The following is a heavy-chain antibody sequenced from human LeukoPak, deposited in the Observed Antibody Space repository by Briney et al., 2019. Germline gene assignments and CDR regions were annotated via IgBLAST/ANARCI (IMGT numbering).Heavy chain of an antibody. CDR1: GGTFSTYA. J-gene: IGHJ3*02. D-gene: IGHD6-19*01. CDR2: TIPIFGTT. V-gene: IGHV1-69*06. Sequence: SVKVSCKASGGTFSTYAISWVRQAPGQGLEWMGRTIPIFGTTNYAQKFQGRVTITADKSTSTAYMELSSLRSVDTAVYYCARDLPPTSSAWLLFGAFDIWGQGTMVTVSS. CDR3: ARDLPPTSSAWLLFGAFDI.